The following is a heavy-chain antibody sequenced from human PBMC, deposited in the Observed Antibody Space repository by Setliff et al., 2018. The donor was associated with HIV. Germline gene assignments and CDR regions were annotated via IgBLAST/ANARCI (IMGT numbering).Heavy chain of an antibody. CDR3: ARVNGYYDFWSGPAGYFQP. CDR2: IYQSGST. V-gene: IGHV4-39*01. J-gene: IGHJ1*01. Sequence: SETLSLTCTVYGASISNSNSYWGWIRQTPGKRLEWLASIYQSGSTYYNPSLKSRGAMSVDTSKNQFSLRLSSVTAADTAVYYCARVNGYYDFWSGPAGYFQPWGQGTLVTVSS. D-gene: IGHD3-3*01. CDR1: GASISNSNSY.